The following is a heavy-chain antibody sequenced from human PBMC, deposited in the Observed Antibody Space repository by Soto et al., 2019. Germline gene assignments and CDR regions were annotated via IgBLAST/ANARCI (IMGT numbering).Heavy chain of an antibody. D-gene: IGHD3-16*02. CDR1: GFTFSDYY. Sequence: GGSLRLSCAASGFTFSDYYMSWIRQAPGKGLEWVSYISISSSYTNYADSVKGRFTISRDNSRDTLYLQMNSLKAEDTAMYYCAKDKGAFGGVLVFAFDSWGQGSLVTVSS. V-gene: IGHV3-11*06. J-gene: IGHJ4*02. CDR3: AKDKGAFGGVLVFAFDS. CDR2: ISISSSYT.